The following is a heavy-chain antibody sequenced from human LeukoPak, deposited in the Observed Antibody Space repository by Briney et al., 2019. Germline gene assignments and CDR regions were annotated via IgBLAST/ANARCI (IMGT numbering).Heavy chain of an antibody. CDR1: GFTFFNYA. J-gene: IGHJ6*02. Sequence: QPGGSLRLSCAASGFTFFNYAMSWVRQSPGKGLEWASIISGSGGNTNYADSVKGRFTISRDNSNNTLYLQMNSLRAEDTAVYYCAKDLSYCSGGTCYTSRYYGMDVWGQGTTVTVSS. V-gene: IGHV3-23*01. CDR3: AKDLSYCSGGTCYTSRYYGMDV. CDR2: ISGSGGNT. D-gene: IGHD2-15*01.